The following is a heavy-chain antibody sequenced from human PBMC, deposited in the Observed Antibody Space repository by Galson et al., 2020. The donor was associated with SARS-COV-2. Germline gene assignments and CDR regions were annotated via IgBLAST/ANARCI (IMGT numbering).Heavy chain of an antibody. Sequence: SGPTLVKPTQTLTLTCTFSGFSLSTSGMRVSWIRQPPGKALEWLARIDWDDDKFYRTSLKTRLTISKDTSKNQVVLRMTNMDPVDTATYYCARGSEVTATPFDYWGQGTLVTVSS. D-gene: IGHD2-21*02. CDR2: IDWDDDK. CDR3: ARGSEVTATPFDY. V-gene: IGHV2-70*04. J-gene: IGHJ4*02. CDR1: GFSLSTSGMR.